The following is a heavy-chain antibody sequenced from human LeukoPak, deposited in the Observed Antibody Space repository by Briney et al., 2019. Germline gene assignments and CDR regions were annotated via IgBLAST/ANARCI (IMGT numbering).Heavy chain of an antibody. CDR3: ARIAVAGLRFLDY. V-gene: IGHV3-7*02. Sequence: GGSLRLSCAASGFTFSSYWMSWVRQAPGKGLEWVANINHDGSDKYYVDSVKGRFTISRDNAENSLYLQMNSLRAEDTAVYYCARIAVAGLRFLDYWGQGTQVTVSS. D-gene: IGHD6-19*01. CDR1: GFTFSSYW. J-gene: IGHJ4*02. CDR2: INHDGSDK.